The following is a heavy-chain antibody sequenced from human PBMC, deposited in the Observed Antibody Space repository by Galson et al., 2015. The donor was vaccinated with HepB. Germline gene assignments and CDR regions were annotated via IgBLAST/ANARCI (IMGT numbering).Heavy chain of an antibody. CDR1: GYNFTNYW. Sequence: QSGAEVKKPGESLKISCMGSGYNFTNYWIVWVRQMPGKGLEWMGIIYPSDSNTRYSPSFQGQVTISADKSIGTAYLQWSSLKASDTAMYFCARRFQRYSSGNYRDWYVDLWGRGTLVTVSA. D-gene: IGHD6-25*01. CDR3: ARRFQRYSSGNYRDWYVDL. CDR2: IYPSDSNT. J-gene: IGHJ2*01. V-gene: IGHV5-51*03.